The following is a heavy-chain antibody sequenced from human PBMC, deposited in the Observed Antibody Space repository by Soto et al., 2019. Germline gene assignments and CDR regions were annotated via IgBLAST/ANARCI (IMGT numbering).Heavy chain of an antibody. V-gene: IGHV3-33*01. J-gene: IGHJ6*02. CDR1: GFTFSSYG. CDR3: AREKGLRFLLHYYGMDV. D-gene: IGHD3-3*01. Sequence: GGSLRLSCAASGFTFSSYGMHWVRQAPGKGLEWVAVIWYDGSNKYYADSVKGRFTISRDNSKNTLYLQMNSLRAEDTAVYYCAREKGLRFLLHYYGMDVWGQGTTVTVSS. CDR2: IWYDGSNK.